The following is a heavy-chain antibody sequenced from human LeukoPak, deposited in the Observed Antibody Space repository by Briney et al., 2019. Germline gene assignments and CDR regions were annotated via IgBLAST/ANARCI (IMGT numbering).Heavy chain of an antibody. V-gene: IGHV1-2*02. J-gene: IGHJ6*02. CDR3: ARSENGDYLHYYYGMDV. D-gene: IGHD4-17*01. CDR1: GYTFTGYY. Sequence: ASVKVSCKASGYTFTGYYMHWVRQAPGQGLEWMGWINPNSGGTNYAQKFQGRVTMTRDTSISTAYMELSRLRSEDTAVYYCARSENGDYLHYYYGMDVWGQGTTVTVSS. CDR2: INPNSGGT.